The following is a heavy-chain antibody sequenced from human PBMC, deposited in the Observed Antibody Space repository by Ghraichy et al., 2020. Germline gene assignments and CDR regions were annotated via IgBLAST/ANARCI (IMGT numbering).Heavy chain of an antibody. CDR3: AKFADPYYYPSGRLYYFDY. J-gene: IGHJ4*02. D-gene: IGHD3-10*01. CDR2: INQDGTEK. V-gene: IGHV3-7*03. CDR1: GFTFNTYW. Sequence: GESLNISCAASGFTFNTYWMSWVRQAPGRGLEWVADINQDGTEKYFAGSVRGRSTISRDNAKSSLNLQMNSLRAEDTAIYYCAKFADPYYYPSGRLYYFDYWGQGTLVTVSS.